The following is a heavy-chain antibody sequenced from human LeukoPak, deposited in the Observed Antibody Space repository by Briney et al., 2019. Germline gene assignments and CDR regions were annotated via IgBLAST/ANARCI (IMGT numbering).Heavy chain of an antibody. CDR2: FDPEDGET. D-gene: IGHD6-13*01. CDR3: ATGPSSSHSGDY. V-gene: IGHV1-24*01. CDR1: GYTLTELS. J-gene: IGHJ4*02. Sequence: RRASVKVSCKVSGYTLTELSMHWVRQAPGKGLEWMGGFDPEDGETIYAQKFQGRVTMTEDTSTDTAYMELSSLRSEDTAVYYCATGPSSSHSGDYWGQGTLVTVSS.